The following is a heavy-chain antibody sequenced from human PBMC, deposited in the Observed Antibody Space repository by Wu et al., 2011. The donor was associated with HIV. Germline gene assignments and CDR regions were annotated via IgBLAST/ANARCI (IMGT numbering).Heavy chain of an antibody. CDR2: IVPVFGST. D-gene: IGHD3-16*01. CDR3: AREVGRGVNDVSGMDV. Sequence: QVQLVQSGPEVAKPGSSVRVSCKASGGTFDTFAISWVRQGPGRGLEWMGAIVPVFGSTNYAQNFQGRLTISTEPSASTNYYLELRGLRPEDTAIYYCAREVGRGVNDVSGMDVWGQGTTITVSS. J-gene: IGHJ6*02. CDR1: GGTFDTFA. V-gene: IGHV1-69*05.